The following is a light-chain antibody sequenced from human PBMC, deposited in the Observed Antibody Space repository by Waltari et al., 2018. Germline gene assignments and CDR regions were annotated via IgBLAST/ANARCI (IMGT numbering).Light chain of an antibody. Sequence: QSALTQPASVSGSPGQSITLSCTGTSSAVGGYNYVSWYQQHPSKAPKLMIYEVSNRPSGVSNRFSGSKSGNTASLTISGLQAEDEADYYCSSYTSSSTLEVFGGGTKLTVL. CDR3: SSYTSSSTLEV. V-gene: IGLV2-14*01. CDR1: SSAVGGYNY. J-gene: IGLJ2*01. CDR2: EVS.